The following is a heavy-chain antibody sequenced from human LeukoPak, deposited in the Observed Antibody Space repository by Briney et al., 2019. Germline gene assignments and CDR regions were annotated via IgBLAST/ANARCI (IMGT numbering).Heavy chain of an antibody. V-gene: IGHV1-8*01. CDR3: ASIGVVPAAISPPSAYYYYGMDV. CDR1: GYTFTSYD. CDR2: MNPNSGNT. Sequence: ASVKVSCKASGYTFTSYDINRVRQATGQGLEWMGWMNPNSGNTGYAQKFQGRVTMTRNTSISTAYMELSSLRSEDTAVYYCASIGVVPAAISPPSAYYYYGMDVWGQGTTVTVSS. D-gene: IGHD2-2*01. J-gene: IGHJ6*02.